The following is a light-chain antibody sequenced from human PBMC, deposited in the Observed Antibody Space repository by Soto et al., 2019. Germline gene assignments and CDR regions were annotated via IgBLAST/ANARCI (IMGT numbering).Light chain of an antibody. CDR2: NNF. V-gene: IGLV1-44*01. CDR3: ASWDDILDEYV. Sequence: QSVLTQPPSASGTPGQRVSISCSGSASNIGTKTVTWYQQLPGTAPKLLIYNNFQRPSGVPARFSASRSGTSASLAISGLQSEDEADYYCASWDDILDEYVFGTGTKVTV. J-gene: IGLJ1*01. CDR1: ASNIGTKT.